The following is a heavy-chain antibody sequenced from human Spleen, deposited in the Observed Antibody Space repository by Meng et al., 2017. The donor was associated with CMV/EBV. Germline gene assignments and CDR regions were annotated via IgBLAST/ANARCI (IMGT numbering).Heavy chain of an antibody. J-gene: IGHJ4*02. V-gene: IGHV4-39*07. CDR3: ARVGYGDYEADHGVTYYFDY. CDR1: SSAD. D-gene: IGHD4-17*01. Sequence: SSADWGGIRQPPGKGLEWIGCIYYSGSTYYNPSLKSRVTISVDTSKNQFSLKLSSVTAADTAVYYCARVGYGDYEADHGVTYYFDYWGQGTLVTVSS. CDR2: IYYSGST.